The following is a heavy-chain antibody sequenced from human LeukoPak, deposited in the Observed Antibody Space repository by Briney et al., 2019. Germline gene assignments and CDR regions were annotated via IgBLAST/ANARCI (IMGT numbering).Heavy chain of an antibody. CDR1: GDSISSYY. Sequence: PSETLSLTCTVSGDSISSYYWSWIRQPPGKGLEWLGHIYYSGSTDYNPSLKSRVTISVDTSKNQFSLRLTSVTAADTAVYYCARDGGLYCSSTSCYLDYWGQGTLVTVSS. CDR3: ARDGGLYCSSTSCYLDY. CDR2: IYYSGST. D-gene: IGHD2-2*01. J-gene: IGHJ4*02. V-gene: IGHV4-59*01.